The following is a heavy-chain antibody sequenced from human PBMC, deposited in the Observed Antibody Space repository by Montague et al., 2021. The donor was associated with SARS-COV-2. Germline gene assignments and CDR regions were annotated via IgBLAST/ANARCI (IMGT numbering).Heavy chain of an antibody. CDR3: ARLKGSGWNYYFDY. Sequence: SETLSLTYTVSGGSISSYYWSWIRQPPGKGLEWIGYIYYSGSTNYNPSLKSRVTISVDTSKNQFSLKLSSVTAADTAVYYCARLKGSGWNYYFDYWGQGTLVTVSS. V-gene: IGHV4-59*01. J-gene: IGHJ4*02. CDR1: GGSISSYY. CDR2: IYYSGST. D-gene: IGHD6-19*01.